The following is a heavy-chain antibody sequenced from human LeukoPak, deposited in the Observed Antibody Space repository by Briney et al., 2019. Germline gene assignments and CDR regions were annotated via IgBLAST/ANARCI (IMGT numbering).Heavy chain of an antibody. V-gene: IGHV3-21*01. J-gene: IGHJ4*02. CDR3: ASIQRARVGY. CDR1: GFTFSSYS. Sequence: GGSLRLSCAASGFTFSSYSMNWVRQAPGKGLEWVSSISSSSSYIYYADAVKGRFTNSRDNAKNSLYLKMNSLRVEDRAVYYCASIQRARVGYWGQGTLVTVSS. D-gene: IGHD5-12*01. CDR2: ISSSSSYI.